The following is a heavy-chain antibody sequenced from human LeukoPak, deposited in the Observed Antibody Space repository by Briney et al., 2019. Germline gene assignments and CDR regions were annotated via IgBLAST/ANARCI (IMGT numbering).Heavy chain of an antibody. CDR1: GFTFSSYG. J-gene: IGHJ4*02. CDR2: IWYDGSNK. V-gene: IGHV3-33*06. Sequence: PGGSLRLSCAASGFTFSSYGMHWVRQAPGKGLERVAVIWYDGSNKYYADSVKGRFTISRDNSKNTLHLQMNSLRAEDTAVYYCAKGSVRITMIVATPEFDYWGQGTLVTVSS. CDR3: AKGSVRITMIVATPEFDY. D-gene: IGHD3-22*01.